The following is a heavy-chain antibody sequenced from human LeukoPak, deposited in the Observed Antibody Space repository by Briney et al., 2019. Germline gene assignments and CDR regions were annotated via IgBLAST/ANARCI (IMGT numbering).Heavy chain of an antibody. CDR2: ISYNGNNK. V-gene: IGHV3-30-3*01. CDR1: GFTFNIYA. J-gene: IGHJ4*02. D-gene: IGHD3-9*01. Sequence: GRSLRLSCAASGFTFNIYAMHWVRLAPGKGLEWVAVISYNGNNKYYADSVKGRFTISRDNSKNTLYLQMNSLRAEDTAVYYCAKDPRYYDILTGYYFGTPYWGQGTLVTVSS. CDR3: AKDPRYYDILTGYYFGTPY.